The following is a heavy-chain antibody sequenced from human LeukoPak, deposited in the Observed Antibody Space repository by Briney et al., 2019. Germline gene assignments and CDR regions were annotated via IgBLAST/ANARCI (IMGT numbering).Heavy chain of an antibody. CDR3: ARGTLYRGWSYYLDF. D-gene: IGHD6-19*01. CDR2: IYTSGST. CDR1: GGSISSYY. Sequence: SETLSLTCTVSGGSISSYYWSWIRQPAGKGLEWIGRIYTSGSTNYNPSLKSRVTISVDMSKNHFSLRLRSVTAADTAMYYCARGTLYRGWSYYLDFWGQGSQVTVSS. J-gene: IGHJ4*02. V-gene: IGHV4-4*07.